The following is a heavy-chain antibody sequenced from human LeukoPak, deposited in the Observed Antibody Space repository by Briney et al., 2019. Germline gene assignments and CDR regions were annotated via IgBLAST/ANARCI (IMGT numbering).Heavy chain of an antibody. CDR3: ARDVTSDY. CDR2: VSFDGNNK. Sequence: PGGSLRLSCAASGFTLSNYAMHWVRQAPGKGLEWVAVVSFDGNNKYYADSVKGRFTISRDNSKNTLYLQMNSLRAEDTAVYYCARDVTSDYWGQGTLVTVSS. D-gene: IGHD2-21*02. J-gene: IGHJ4*02. V-gene: IGHV3-30-3*01. CDR1: GFTLSNYA.